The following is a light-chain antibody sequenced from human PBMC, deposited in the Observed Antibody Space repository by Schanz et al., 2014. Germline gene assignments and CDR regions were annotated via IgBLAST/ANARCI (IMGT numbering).Light chain of an antibody. J-gene: IGLJ2*01. CDR2: EVS. Sequence: QSALTQPPSASGSPGQSVTISCTGTSSDVGDYNYVSWYQQHPGKAPKLMIYEVSKRPSGVPDRFSGSKSGTSASLAITGLQAEDEADYYCQSYDSSLSGYVVFGGGTKLTVL. V-gene: IGLV2-8*01. CDR1: SSDVGDYNY. CDR3: QSYDSSLSGYVV.